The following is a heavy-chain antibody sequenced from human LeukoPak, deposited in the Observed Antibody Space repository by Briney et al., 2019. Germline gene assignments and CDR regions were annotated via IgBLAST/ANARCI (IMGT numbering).Heavy chain of an antibody. CDR1: GYTFTTYG. Sequence: ASVKLSCKASGYTFTTYGISWVRQAPGQGLERMGWISAYNGNTSYAQKLQGRVTMTTDTSTSTAYMELRSLRSDDTAVYYCARRYYYDSSGYYYYPYFDYWGQGTLVTVSS. CDR3: ARRYYYDSSGYYYYPYFDY. V-gene: IGHV1-18*01. J-gene: IGHJ4*02. D-gene: IGHD3-22*01. CDR2: ISAYNGNT.